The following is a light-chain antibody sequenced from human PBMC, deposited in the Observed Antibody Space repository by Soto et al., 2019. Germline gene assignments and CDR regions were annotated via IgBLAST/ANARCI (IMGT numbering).Light chain of an antibody. Sequence: EVVMTQSPDTLSLSPGESVTLSCMASQSVRSKLAWYQQKPGQAPRLLIYGVSTRATGIPDRFSDSGSGTDFTLTISGLEPEDFAVYYCHHYGNSPTFGQGTKVDIK. V-gene: IGKV3-20*01. CDR1: QSVRSK. CDR3: HHYGNSPT. J-gene: IGKJ1*01. CDR2: GVS.